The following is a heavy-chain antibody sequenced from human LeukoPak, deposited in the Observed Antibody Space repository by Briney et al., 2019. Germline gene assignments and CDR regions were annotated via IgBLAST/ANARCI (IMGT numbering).Heavy chain of an antibody. CDR1: GFTFSGYS. V-gene: IGHV3-48*01. D-gene: IGHD5-24*01. CDR2: ISSGSSTI. J-gene: IGHJ4*02. CDR3: ARGLWGDGYNHYYFDY. Sequence: GGSLRLSCAVSGFTFSGYSMNWVRQAPGKGLEWVSYISSGSSTIKYADSVRGRFTISRDNAKNSLYLQMSSLRAEDTAVYYCARGLWGDGYNHYYFDYWSQGTLVTVSS.